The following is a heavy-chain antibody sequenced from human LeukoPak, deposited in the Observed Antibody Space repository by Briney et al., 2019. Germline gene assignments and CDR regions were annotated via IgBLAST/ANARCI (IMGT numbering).Heavy chain of an antibody. CDR2: ISKDGSDK. J-gene: IGHJ4*02. CDR3: ARDYWWNYDY. Sequence: GGSLRLSCAASGFTFSDYAMHWVRQAPGEGLEWVAVISKDGSDKYYPGSVRGRFTISRDNSKNTIYLQMDSLRAEDTAIYYCARDYWWNYDYWGQGTLVTVSS. CDR1: GFTFSDYA. D-gene: IGHD1-7*01. V-gene: IGHV3-30-3*01.